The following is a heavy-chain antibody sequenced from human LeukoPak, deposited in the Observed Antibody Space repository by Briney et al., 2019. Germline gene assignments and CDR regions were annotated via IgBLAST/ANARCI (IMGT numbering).Heavy chain of an antibody. CDR2: IYYSGST. CDR1: GGSISSGGYY. J-gene: IGHJ4*02. CDR3: ARGRLGDNFDY. D-gene: IGHD1-26*01. Sequence: SETLSLTCTVSGGSISSGGYYWSWLRQHPGKGLEWIGYIYYSGSTYYNPSLKSRVTISVDMSKNQCSLKLSSVTAADTAVYYCARGRLGDNFDYWGQGTLVTVSS. V-gene: IGHV4-31*03.